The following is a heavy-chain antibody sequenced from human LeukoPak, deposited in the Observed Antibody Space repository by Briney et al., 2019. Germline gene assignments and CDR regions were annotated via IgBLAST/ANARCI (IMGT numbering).Heavy chain of an antibody. CDR2: IYPGDSDT. Sequence: GESLKISCKGSGYRFTSYWIGWVRQMPGKGLEWMGIIYPGDSDTRYSPSFQGQVTISADKSISTAYLQWSSLKASDTAMYYCARQGAVVVPAATWYSWDNWFDPWGQGTLVTVSS. J-gene: IGHJ5*02. CDR3: ARQGAVVVPAATWYSWDNWFDP. D-gene: IGHD2-2*01. CDR1: GYRFTSYW. V-gene: IGHV5-51*01.